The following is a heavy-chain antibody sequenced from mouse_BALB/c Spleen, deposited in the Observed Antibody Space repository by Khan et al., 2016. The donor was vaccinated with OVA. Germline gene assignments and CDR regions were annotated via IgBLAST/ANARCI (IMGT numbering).Heavy chain of an antibody. CDR2: IIYTGYT. CDR3: ARSTYRYAFVY. J-gene: IGHJ3*01. V-gene: IGHV3-8*02. Sequence: EVQLQESGPSLVKPSQTLYLTCSVTGDSITTGYWNWIRKYPGNKLEYMGYIIYTGYTYYNPSLNSRISIIPHQSNNKYYLQLNSVTDEDTATYYCARSTYRYAFVYWGQGTLVTVSA. D-gene: IGHD2-14*01. CDR1: GDSITTGY.